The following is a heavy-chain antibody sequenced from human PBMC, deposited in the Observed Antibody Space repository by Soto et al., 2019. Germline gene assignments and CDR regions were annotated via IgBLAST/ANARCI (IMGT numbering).Heavy chain of an antibody. V-gene: IGHV4-34*01. CDR2: INHSGST. D-gene: IGHD6-19*01. J-gene: IGHJ6*02. Sequence: SETVSLTCAVYGGSFSGYYWSWVRQPPGKGLEWIGEINHSGSTNYNPSLKSRVTISVDTSKNQFSPKLSSVTAADTAVYYCARGRGAVAGSGNYYYYAMDVWGQVPEVTFS. CDR1: GGSFSGYY. CDR3: ARGRGAVAGSGNYYYYAMDV.